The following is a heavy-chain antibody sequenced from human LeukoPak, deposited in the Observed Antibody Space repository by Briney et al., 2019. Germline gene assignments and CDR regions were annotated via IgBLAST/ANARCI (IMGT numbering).Heavy chain of an antibody. V-gene: IGHV4-31*11. Sequence: SETLSLTCAVYGGSFSGYYWSWIRQHPGKGLEWIGYIYYSGSTYYNPSLKSRVTISVDTSKNQFSLKLSSVTAADTAVYYCARAGGGSYYTYYYYYMDVWGKGTTVTVSS. J-gene: IGHJ6*03. CDR1: GGSFSGYY. CDR3: ARAGGGSYYTYYYYYMDV. CDR2: IYYSGST. D-gene: IGHD1-26*01.